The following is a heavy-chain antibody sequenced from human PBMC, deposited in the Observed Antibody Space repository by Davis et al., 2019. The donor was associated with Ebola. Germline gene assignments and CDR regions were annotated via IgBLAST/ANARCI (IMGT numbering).Heavy chain of an antibody. Sequence: ASVKVSCKASGYTFTSYAMHWVRQAPGQRLEWMGWINAGNGNTKYSQKFQGRVTITRDTSASTAYMELSSLRSEDTAVYYCARVSVTTRGYYYYGMDVWGQGTTVTVSS. V-gene: IGHV1-3*01. CDR2: INAGNGNT. D-gene: IGHD3-10*01. CDR1: GYTFTSYA. J-gene: IGHJ6*02. CDR3: ARVSVTTRGYYYYGMDV.